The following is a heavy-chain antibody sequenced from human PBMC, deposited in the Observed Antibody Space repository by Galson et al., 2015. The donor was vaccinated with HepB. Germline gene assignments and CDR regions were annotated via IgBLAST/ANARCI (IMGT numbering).Heavy chain of an antibody. CDR2: IIPIFGTA. Sequence: SVKVSCKASGGTFSSYAISWVRQAPGQGLEWMGGIIPIFGTANYAQKFQGRVTITADESTSTAYMELSSLRSEDTAVYYCAPLYSSEFGTDYWGQGTLVTVSS. D-gene: IGHD6-19*01. J-gene: IGHJ4*02. V-gene: IGHV1-69*13. CDR1: GGTFSSYA. CDR3: APLYSSEFGTDY.